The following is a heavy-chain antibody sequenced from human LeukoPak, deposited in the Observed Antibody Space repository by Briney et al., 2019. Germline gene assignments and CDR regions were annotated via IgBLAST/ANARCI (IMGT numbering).Heavy chain of an antibody. Sequence: SQTLSLTCAISGDSVSSNSAAWNWIRQSPSRGLEWLGRTYYRSKWYNDYAVSVKSRITINPDTSKNQFSLQLNSVTPEDTAVYYCARDSPRYFDYYYYGIDVWGQGTTVTVSS. V-gene: IGHV6-1*01. J-gene: IGHJ6*02. CDR2: TYYRSKWYN. CDR3: ARDSPRYFDYYYYGIDV. CDR1: GDSVSSNSAA. D-gene: IGHD3-9*01.